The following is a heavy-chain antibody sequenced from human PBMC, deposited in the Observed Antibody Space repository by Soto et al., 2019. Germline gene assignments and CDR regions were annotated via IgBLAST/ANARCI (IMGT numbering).Heavy chain of an antibody. CDR1: GFTFSSYW. CDR2: INTDGSST. V-gene: IGHV3-74*01. CDR3: TRDPPGTGIDY. J-gene: IGHJ4*02. Sequence: VGSLRLSCAVSGFTFSSYWMHWVRQAPGKGLVWVSRINTDGSSTSYADSVKGRFTISRDNAKNTLYLQMISLRAEDTAVYYCTRDPPGTGIDYWGQGTLVTVSS. D-gene: IGHD1-1*01.